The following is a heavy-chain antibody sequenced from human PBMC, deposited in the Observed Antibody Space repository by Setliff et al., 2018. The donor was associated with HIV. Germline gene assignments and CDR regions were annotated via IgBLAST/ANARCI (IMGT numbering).Heavy chain of an antibody. V-gene: IGHV4-4*07. CDR2: IYTSGST. CDR1: GGSISGYF. CDR3: ARDLPELTGRSFDP. J-gene: IGHJ5*02. Sequence: SETLSLTCNVSGGSISGYFWTWIRQPAGKGLEWIGRIYTSGSTNYNPSLKSRLSMSIDTSKNHYSLRLTSVTAADTAVYYCARDLPELTGRSFDPWGQGIQVTVSS. D-gene: IGHD7-27*01.